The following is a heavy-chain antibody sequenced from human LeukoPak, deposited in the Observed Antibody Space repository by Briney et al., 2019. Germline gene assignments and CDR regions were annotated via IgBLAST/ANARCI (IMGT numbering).Heavy chain of an antibody. CDR2: ISGSGGST. V-gene: IGHV3-23*01. D-gene: IGHD3-3*01. Sequence: GGSLRLSCAASGFTFSSYAMSWVRQAPGKGLEWVSAISGSGGSTYYADSVKGRFTTSRDNSKNTLYLQMNSLRAEDTAVYYCAKDVLRFLEWSGSDVWGQGTTVTVSS. CDR3: AKDVLRFLEWSGSDV. J-gene: IGHJ6*02. CDR1: GFTFSSYA.